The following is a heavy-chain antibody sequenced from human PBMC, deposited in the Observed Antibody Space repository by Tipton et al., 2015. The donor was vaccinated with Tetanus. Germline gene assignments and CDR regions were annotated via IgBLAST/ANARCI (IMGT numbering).Heavy chain of an antibody. Sequence: QLVQSGAEVKKPGESLKISCKGSGYSFTSYWIGWVRQMPGKGLGWMGIIYPGDSDTRYSPSFQGQVTISADKSISTAYLQWSSLKASDTAMYYCARHAGATVYYYYMDVWGKGTTVTVSS. CDR2: IYPGDSDT. J-gene: IGHJ6*03. D-gene: IGHD1-26*01. CDR3: ARHAGATVYYYYMDV. V-gene: IGHV5-51*01. CDR1: GYSFTSYW.